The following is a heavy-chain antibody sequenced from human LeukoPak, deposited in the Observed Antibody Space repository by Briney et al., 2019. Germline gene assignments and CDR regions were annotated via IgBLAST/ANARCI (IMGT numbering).Heavy chain of an antibody. D-gene: IGHD6-6*01. CDR2: ISGDGGGT. Sequence: GGSLRLSCAASGFRFDDYPMHWVRQAPGRGLEWVSLISGDGGGTYYNDSVKGRFTTSRENSKNSLFLQMNSLRAEDTAVYYCARRRDFDYWGQGTLVAVSS. V-gene: IGHV3-43*02. CDR3: ARRRDFDY. J-gene: IGHJ4*02. CDR1: GFRFDDYP.